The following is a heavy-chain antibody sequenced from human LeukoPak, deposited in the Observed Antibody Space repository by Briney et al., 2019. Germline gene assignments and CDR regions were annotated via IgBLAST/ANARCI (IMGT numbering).Heavy chain of an antibody. Sequence: PGGSLRLSCAASGFTFSSYAMHWVRQAPGKGLEWVAVISYDGSNKYYADSVKGRFTISRDNAKNSLYLQMNSLRAEDTAVYYCARGEREGKEYYFDYWGQGTLVTVSS. CDR2: ISYDGSNK. CDR1: GFTFSSYA. CDR3: ARGEREGKEYYFDY. J-gene: IGHJ4*02. D-gene: IGHD1-26*01. V-gene: IGHV3-30-3*01.